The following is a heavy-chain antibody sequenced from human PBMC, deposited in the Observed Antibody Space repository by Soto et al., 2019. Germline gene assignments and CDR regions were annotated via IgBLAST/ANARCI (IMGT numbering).Heavy chain of an antibody. CDR3: ANALSSLTDYY. D-gene: IGHD3-16*02. Sequence: GGSLRLSCAASGFTFSSYGMHWVRQAPGKGLEWVAVISYDGSNKYYADSVKGRFTISRDNSKNTLYLQMNSLRAEDTAVYYCANALSSLTDYYWGQGTLVTVSS. V-gene: IGHV3-30*18. CDR1: GFTFSSYG. CDR2: ISYDGSNK. J-gene: IGHJ4*02.